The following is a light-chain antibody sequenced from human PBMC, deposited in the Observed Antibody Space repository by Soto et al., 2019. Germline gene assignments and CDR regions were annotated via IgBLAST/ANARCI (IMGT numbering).Light chain of an antibody. Sequence: QSALTQPPSASGSPGQSVTLSCTGTSSDVGAYNSVSWYQQHPGKAPRLMIYEVNKRPSGVPDRFSGSKSGNMASLTVSGLQAEDEADYYCNSHGGSNNFWVFGGGTQLTVL. V-gene: IGLV2-8*01. CDR2: EVN. J-gene: IGLJ3*02. CDR3: NSHGGSNNFWV. CDR1: SSDVGAYNS.